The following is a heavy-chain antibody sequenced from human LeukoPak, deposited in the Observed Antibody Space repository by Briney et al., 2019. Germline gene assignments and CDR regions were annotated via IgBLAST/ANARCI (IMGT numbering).Heavy chain of an antibody. D-gene: IGHD6-19*01. Sequence: PGGSLRLSCAASGFTFNKYGMHWVRQAPGKGLEWMAFIRYDGTNKYYADSVKGRFTISRDNAKNTLYLQMNSLRAEDTAVYYCVRDPLYSSGCHLDYWGQGPLVTVSS. CDR2: IRYDGTNK. CDR1: GFTFNKYG. J-gene: IGHJ4*02. CDR3: VRDPLYSSGCHLDY. V-gene: IGHV3-30*02.